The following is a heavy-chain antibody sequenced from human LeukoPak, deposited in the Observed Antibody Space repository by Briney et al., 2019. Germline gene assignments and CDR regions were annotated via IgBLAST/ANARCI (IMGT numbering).Heavy chain of an antibody. V-gene: IGHV1-69*13. CDR2: IIPIFGTA. D-gene: IGHD2-15*01. J-gene: IGHJ6*02. CDR3: ARGGGYYYGMDV. Sequence: SVKVSCKASGGTFSSYAISWVRQAPGQGLEWMGGIIPIFGTANYAQKFQGRVTITADESTSTAYMELSSLRSEGTAVYYCARGGGYYYGMDVWGQGTTVTVSS. CDR1: GGTFSSYA.